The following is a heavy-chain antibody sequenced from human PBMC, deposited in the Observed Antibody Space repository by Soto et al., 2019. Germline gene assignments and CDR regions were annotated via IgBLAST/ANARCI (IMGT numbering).Heavy chain of an antibody. Sequence: QVQLVQSGAEVKKPGSSVKVSCKASGGTFSSYTISWVRQAPGQGLEWMGRIIPILGIANYAQKFQGRVTITEDKSTSTAYMELSSLRSEDTAVYYCAREDQRITMVRGVIFWFDPWGQGTLVTVSS. CDR3: AREDQRITMVRGVIFWFDP. CDR1: GGTFSSYT. D-gene: IGHD3-10*01. V-gene: IGHV1-69*02. J-gene: IGHJ5*02. CDR2: IIPILGIA.